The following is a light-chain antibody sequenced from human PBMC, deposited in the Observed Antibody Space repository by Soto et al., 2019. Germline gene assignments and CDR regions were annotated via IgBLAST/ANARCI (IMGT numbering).Light chain of an antibody. Sequence: DIQMTQSPSSLSASVGDRVTITCRASQSISSYLNWYQQKPGKAPKLLIYAASSLQGGVPSRFSGGGSGTDFTLTISSLQREDCAISYCQQSSSTVLTFGGGTKVEIK. J-gene: IGKJ4*01. CDR1: QSISSY. V-gene: IGKV1-39*01. CDR3: QQSSSTVLT. CDR2: AAS.